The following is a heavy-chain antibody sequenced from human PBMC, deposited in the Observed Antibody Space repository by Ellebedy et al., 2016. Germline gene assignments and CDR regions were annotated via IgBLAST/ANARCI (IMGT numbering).Heavy chain of an antibody. CDR3: AKEGGFNYYGSGTYQDY. D-gene: IGHD3-10*01. CDR1: GFTFGNHI. Sequence: GESLKISCAASGFTFGNHIMSWVRQAPGKGLEWVSAISGSAGSSYYVDSVRGRFTISRDNSRSTLYLQMNSLRAEDTAVYYCAKEGGFNYYGSGTYQDYWGQGSLVTVSS. J-gene: IGHJ4*02. V-gene: IGHV3-23*01. CDR2: ISGSAGSS.